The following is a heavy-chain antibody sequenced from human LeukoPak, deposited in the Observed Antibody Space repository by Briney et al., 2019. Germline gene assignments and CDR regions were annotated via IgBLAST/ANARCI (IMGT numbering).Heavy chain of an antibody. CDR1: GGSISSSSYY. D-gene: IGHD6-19*01. J-gene: IGHJ4*02. V-gene: IGHV4-39*01. Sequence: SETLSLTCTVSGGSISSSSYYWVWVRQPPGKGLEWIGSIYYSGSTFYNPSLKSRVTISVDTSKNQFSLKLSPVTAADTAVYYCVISGYNSGWRIDYWGQGALVTVSS. CDR2: IYYSGST. CDR3: VISGYNSGWRIDY.